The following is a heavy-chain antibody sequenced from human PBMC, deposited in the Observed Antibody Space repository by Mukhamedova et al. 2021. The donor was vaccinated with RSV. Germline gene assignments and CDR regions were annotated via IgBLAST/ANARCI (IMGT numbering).Heavy chain of an antibody. CDR2: IYYSGST. D-gene: IGHD6-13*01. V-gene: IGHV4-59*08. J-gene: IGHJ6*02. Sequence: GKGLEWIGYIYYSGSTNYNPSLKRRVTISVDTSKNQFSLKLSSVTAADTAVYYCARRIAAAGYYYYGMDVWGQGTTVTASS. CDR3: ARRIAAAGYYYYGMDV.